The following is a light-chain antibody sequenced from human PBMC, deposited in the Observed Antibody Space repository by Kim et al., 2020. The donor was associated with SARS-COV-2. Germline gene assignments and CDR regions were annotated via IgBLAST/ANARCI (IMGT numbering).Light chain of an antibody. V-gene: IGKV1-8*01. CDR1: QGISSY. Sequence: ASTGDRVTITCRASQGISSYLAWYQQKPGKAPKLLIYAASTLQSGVPSRFSGSGSWTDFTLTISCLQSEDFATYYCQQYYSYPWTFGQGTKVDIK. CDR2: AAS. J-gene: IGKJ1*01. CDR3: QQYYSYPWT.